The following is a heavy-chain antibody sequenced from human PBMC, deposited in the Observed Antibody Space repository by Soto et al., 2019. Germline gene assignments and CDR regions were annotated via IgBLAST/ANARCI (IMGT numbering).Heavy chain of an antibody. CDR2: ISPGSDNT. Sequence: QVQLVESGGGLVKSGGSLRLSCAVSGFTSSDYYMNWLRQAPGKGLEWISYISPGSDNTKYADSVKGRFTISRDNAKNSLYLQMSSLRAEDTAVYYCARITLYYFDSWGQGTLVTVSS. J-gene: IGHJ4*02. V-gene: IGHV3-11*05. D-gene: IGHD3-10*01. CDR3: ARITLYYFDS. CDR1: GFTSSDYY.